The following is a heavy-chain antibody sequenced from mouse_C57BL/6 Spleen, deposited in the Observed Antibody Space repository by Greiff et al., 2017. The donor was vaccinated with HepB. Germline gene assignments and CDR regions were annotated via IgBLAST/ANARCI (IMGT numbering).Heavy chain of an antibody. D-gene: IGHD1-1*01. J-gene: IGHJ3*01. CDR2: ISYDGSN. CDR3: ARDYYGSSHGAY. CDR1: GYSITSGYY. V-gene: IGHV3-6*01. Sequence: EVQLVESGPGLVKPSQSLSLTCSVTGYSITSGYYWNWIRQFPGNKLEWMGYISYDGSNNYNPSLKNRISITRDTSKNQFFLKLNSVTTEDTATYYCARDYYGSSHGAYWGQGTLVTVSA.